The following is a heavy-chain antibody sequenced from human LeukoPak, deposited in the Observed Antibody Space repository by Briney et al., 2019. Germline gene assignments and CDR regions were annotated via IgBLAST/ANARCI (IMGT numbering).Heavy chain of an antibody. CDR1: GYTFTSYA. V-gene: IGHV7-4-1*02. J-gene: IGHJ4*02. Sequence: ASVKVSCKASGYTFTSYAMNWVRQAPGQGLEWMGWINTNTGNPTYAQGFTGRFVFSLDTSVSTAYLQISSLKAEDTAVYYCATTPYYDILTGYDYWGQGTLVTVSS. CDR3: ATTPYYDILTGYDY. D-gene: IGHD3-9*01. CDR2: INTNTGNP.